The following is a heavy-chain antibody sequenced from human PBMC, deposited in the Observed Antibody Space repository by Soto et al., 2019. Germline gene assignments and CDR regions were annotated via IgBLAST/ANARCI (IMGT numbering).Heavy chain of an antibody. V-gene: IGHV3-30*18. Sequence: GGSLRLSCAASGFTFSSYGMHWVRQAPGKGLEWVAIISYDGSNRYYADSVKGRFTISRDNSKNTLYLQMNSLRAEDTAVYYWAKEELWFGCWGQGT. CDR1: GFTFSSYG. D-gene: IGHD3-10*01. CDR3: AKEELWFGC. CDR2: ISYDGSNR. J-gene: IGHJ4*02.